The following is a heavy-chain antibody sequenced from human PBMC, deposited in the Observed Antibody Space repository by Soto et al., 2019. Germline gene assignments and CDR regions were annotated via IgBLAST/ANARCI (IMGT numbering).Heavy chain of an antibody. J-gene: IGHJ3*02. Sequence: GGSLRLSCAAFEFTLSGYTIHWVRQASGKGLEWVGRIRSKVDTYATEFAASVKGRFTSSRDDSKNTAYLQMNSLKTEDTAVYYCSRRCVGGNCYQAFDIWGQGTMVTVSS. V-gene: IGHV3-73*01. CDR2: IRSKVDTYAT. D-gene: IGHD2-15*01. CDR3: SRRCVGGNCYQAFDI. CDR1: EFTLSGYT.